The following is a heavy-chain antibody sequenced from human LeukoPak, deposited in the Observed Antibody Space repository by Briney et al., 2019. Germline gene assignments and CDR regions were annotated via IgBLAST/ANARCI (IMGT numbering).Heavy chain of an antibody. Sequence: GGSLRLSCAASTSTFSSYAMSWVRQAPGKGLEWVSAISAGADSTYYADSVQGRFTISRDNSKNTLFLQMSGLRAEETAVYFCARGAYGDYDSWGQGTLVTVSS. CDR1: TSTFSSYA. CDR3: ARGAYGDYDS. D-gene: IGHD4-17*01. CDR2: ISAGADST. J-gene: IGHJ5*01. V-gene: IGHV3-23*01.